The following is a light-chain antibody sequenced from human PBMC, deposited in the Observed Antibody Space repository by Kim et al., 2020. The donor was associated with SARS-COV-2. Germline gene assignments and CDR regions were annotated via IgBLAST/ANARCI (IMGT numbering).Light chain of an antibody. CDR3: ASWDDSLSGVV. V-gene: IGLV1-47*01. CDR1: SSNIGSNY. J-gene: IGLJ2*01. Sequence: QSVLTQPPSASGTPGQRVTISCSGDSSNIGSNYVYWYQQFPGMAPKLLIHRNNVRPSGVPDRFSVSKSGTSGSLAISGLRSEDEADYYCASWDDSLSGVVFGGGTQLTVL. CDR2: RNN.